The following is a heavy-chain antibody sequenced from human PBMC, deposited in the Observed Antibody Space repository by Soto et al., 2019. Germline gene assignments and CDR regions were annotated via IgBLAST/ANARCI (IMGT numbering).Heavy chain of an antibody. CDR2: KSNDGNRK. V-gene: IGHV3-30*18. CDR3: AKDRRQLSALDM. Sequence: PGGSLRLSCAASGFSFSSYGMHWVRQAPGRGVEWVTVKSNDGNRKYYGESVKGRFSVSRDNDKDTLYLQMNGLRPEDTGVYYCAKDRRQLSALDMWGQGTTVTVSS. D-gene: IGHD6-6*01. J-gene: IGHJ3*02. CDR1: GFSFSSYG.